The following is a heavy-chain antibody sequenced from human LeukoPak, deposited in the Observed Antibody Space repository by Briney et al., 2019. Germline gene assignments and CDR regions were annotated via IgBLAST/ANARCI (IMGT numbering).Heavy chain of an antibody. J-gene: IGHJ5*02. CDR1: GGSISSGDYY. Sequence: PSETLSLTCTVSGGSISSGDYYWSWIRQPPGKGLEWIGYIYSSGSTYYNPSLKSRVTISVDTSKNQFSLKLSSVTAADTAVYYCAREYDSSGYYQFDPWGQGTLVTVSS. V-gene: IGHV4-30-4*08. D-gene: IGHD3-22*01. CDR2: IYSSGST. CDR3: AREYDSSGYYQFDP.